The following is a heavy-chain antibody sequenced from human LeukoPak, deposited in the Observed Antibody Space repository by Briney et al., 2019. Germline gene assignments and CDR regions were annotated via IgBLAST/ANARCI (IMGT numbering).Heavy chain of an antibody. CDR2: ISSSSSYI. V-gene: IGHV3-21*01. J-gene: IGHJ4*02. CDR1: GFTSSSYS. CDR3: ARDSSGWSVNFDY. D-gene: IGHD6-19*01. Sequence: GGSLRLSCAASGFTSSSYSMNWVRQAPGKGLEWVSSISSSSSYIYYADSVKGRFTISRDNAKNSLYLQMNSLRAEDTAVYYCARDSSGWSVNFDYWGQGTLVTVSA.